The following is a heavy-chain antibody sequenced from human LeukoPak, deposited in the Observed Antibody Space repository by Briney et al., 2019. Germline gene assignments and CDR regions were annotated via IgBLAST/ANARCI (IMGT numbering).Heavy chain of an antibody. D-gene: IGHD6-19*01. Sequence: GGSLRLSCAASGFTFDDYAMHWVRQAPGKGPEWVSLISWDGGSTYYADSVKGRFTISRDNSKNSLYLQMNSLRAEDTALYYCAKGPRSSSGLYYYYYMDVWGKGTTVTVSS. CDR1: GFTFDDYA. CDR3: AKGPRSSSGLYYYYYMDV. CDR2: ISWDGGST. V-gene: IGHV3-43D*04. J-gene: IGHJ6*03.